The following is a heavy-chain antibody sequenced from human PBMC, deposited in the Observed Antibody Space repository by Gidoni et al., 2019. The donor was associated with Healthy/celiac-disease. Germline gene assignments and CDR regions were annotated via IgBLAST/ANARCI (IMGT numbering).Heavy chain of an antibody. D-gene: IGHD4-17*01. V-gene: IGHV1-69*01. Sequence: QVQLLQSGAEVTKPGSSVKVSCTASGGTCSSYAISWVRQAPGQGLEWMGGILPIFGTANYAQKFQGRVTITADESTSTAYMELSSLRSEDTAVYYCARGSTVTTWYFQHWGQGTLVTVSS. J-gene: IGHJ1*01. CDR2: ILPIFGTA. CDR1: GGTCSSYA. CDR3: ARGSTVTTWYFQH.